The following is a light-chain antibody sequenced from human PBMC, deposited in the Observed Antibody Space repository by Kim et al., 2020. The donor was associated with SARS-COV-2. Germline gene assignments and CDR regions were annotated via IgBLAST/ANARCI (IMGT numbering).Light chain of an antibody. CDR2: SDN. Sequence: QSVVTQPSSASGTPGQRFTISCSGSSANIGVNTVSWYQQLPGTAPKLLIYSDNQRPSGVPDRFSGSRSGTSASLAISGLQTDDGADYYCATWDESLMSFVFGAGTKVTVL. J-gene: IGLJ1*01. V-gene: IGLV1-44*01. CDR1: SANIGVNT. CDR3: ATWDESLMSFV.